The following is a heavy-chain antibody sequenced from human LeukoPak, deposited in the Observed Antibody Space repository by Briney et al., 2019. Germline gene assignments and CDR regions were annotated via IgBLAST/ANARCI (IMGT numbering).Heavy chain of an antibody. Sequence: SETLSLTCAVYGGSFSGYYWSWIRQHPGKGLEWIGYIYYSGSTYYNPSLKSRVTISVDTSKNQFSLKLSSVTAADTAVYYCARSAAGSYYYFDYWGQGTLVTVSS. CDR3: ARSAAGSYYYFDY. CDR2: IYYSGST. CDR1: GGSFSGYY. J-gene: IGHJ4*02. V-gene: IGHV4-31*11. D-gene: IGHD6-13*01.